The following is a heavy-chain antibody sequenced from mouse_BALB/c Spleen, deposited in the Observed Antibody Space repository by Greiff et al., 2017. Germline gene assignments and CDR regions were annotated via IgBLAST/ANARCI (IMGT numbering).Heavy chain of an antibody. J-gene: IGHJ4*01. CDR1: GFSLSTSGMG. Sequence: QVTLKVSGPGILQPSQTLSLTCSFSGFSLSTSGMGVSWIRQPSGKGLEWLAHIYWDDDKRYNPSLKSRLTISKDTSRNQVFLKITSVDTADTATYYCARTEHYYGYGYAMDYWGQGTSVTVSS. CDR3: ARTEHYYGYGYAMDY. V-gene: IGHV8-12*01. D-gene: IGHD1-2*01. CDR2: IYWDDDK.